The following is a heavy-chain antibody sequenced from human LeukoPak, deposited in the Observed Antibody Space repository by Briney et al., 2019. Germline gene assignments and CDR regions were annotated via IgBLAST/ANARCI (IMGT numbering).Heavy chain of an antibody. D-gene: IGHD2-15*01. CDR1: GFTFSTYA. CDR3: AKGHLLDY. CDR2: ISYDGSNK. J-gene: IGHJ4*02. Sequence: GGSLRLSCAASGFTFSTYAMSWVRQAPGKGLEWVAVISYDGSNKYYADSVKGRFTISRDNSKNTLYLQMNSLRAEDTAVYYCAKGHLLDYWGQGTLVTVSS. V-gene: IGHV3-30*18.